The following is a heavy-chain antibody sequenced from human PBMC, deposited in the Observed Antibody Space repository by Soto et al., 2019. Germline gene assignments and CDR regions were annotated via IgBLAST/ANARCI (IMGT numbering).Heavy chain of an antibody. CDR2: IYYSGST. Sequence: QVQLQESGPGLVKASETLSLTCTVSGGSISSHYWTWIRQPPGQGLEWIGHIYYSGSTNYNHTLKSRPTISVDTSKNQFSLKLTSVNAADTAVYYCARRVRPDICGQGTTVTVSS. CDR1: GGSISSHY. CDR3: ARRVRPDI. J-gene: IGHJ6*02. V-gene: IGHV4-59*08.